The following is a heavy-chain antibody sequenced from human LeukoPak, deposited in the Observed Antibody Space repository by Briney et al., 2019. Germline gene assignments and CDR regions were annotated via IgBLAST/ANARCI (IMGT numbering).Heavy chain of an antibody. J-gene: IGHJ4*02. Sequence: GGSLRLSCAASGFTFSSYSMNWVRQAPGKGLEWVSSISSSSSYIYYADSVKGRFTISRDNAENSLYLQMNSLRAEDTAVYYCARGRRGMATISVYYFDYWGQGTLVTVSS. CDR3: ARGRRGMATISVYYFDY. V-gene: IGHV3-21*01. CDR1: GFTFSSYS. D-gene: IGHD5-24*01. CDR2: ISSSSSYI.